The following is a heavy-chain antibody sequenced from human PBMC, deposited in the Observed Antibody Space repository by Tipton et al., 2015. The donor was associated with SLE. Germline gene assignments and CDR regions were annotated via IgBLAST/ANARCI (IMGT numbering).Heavy chain of an antibody. Sequence: TLSLTCAVSGSSISSGYYWGWIRQPPGKGLEWIGSIYHSGSSYYNTSLKSRVTISVDTSKNQFSLKLSSVTAADTAVYYCSGSYSGAFDIWGQGTMVTVSS. CDR1: GSSISSGYY. CDR3: SGSYSGAFDI. CDR2: IYHSGSS. D-gene: IGHD1-26*01. J-gene: IGHJ3*02. V-gene: IGHV4-38-2*01.